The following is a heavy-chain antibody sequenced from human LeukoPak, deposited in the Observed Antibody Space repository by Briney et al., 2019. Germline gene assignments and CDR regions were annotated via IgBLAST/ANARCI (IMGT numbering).Heavy chain of an antibody. CDR3: AKDWASIPAYFDY. CDR2: IRYDGSNK. D-gene: IGHD2/OR15-2a*01. J-gene: IGHJ4*02. CDR1: GFTFSSYG. Sequence: GVSERLSCAASGFTFSSYGMHWVRQAPGKGLEWVAFIRYDGSNKYYADSVKGRFTISRDNSKDTLYLQMNSLRAEDTAVYYCAKDWASIPAYFDYWGQGTRVIVSP. V-gene: IGHV3-30*02.